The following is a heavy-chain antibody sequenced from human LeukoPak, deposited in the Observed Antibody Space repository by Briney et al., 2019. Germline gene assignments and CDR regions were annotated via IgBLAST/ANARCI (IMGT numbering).Heavy chain of an antibody. CDR1: GGTFSSYA. V-gene: IGHV1-69*04. CDR2: IIPILGIA. Sequence: SVKVSCKASGGTFSSYAISWVRQAPGQGLEWMERIIPILGIANYAQKFQGRVTITADKSASTAYMELSSLRSEDTAVYYCASGKETDYWGQGTLVTVSS. J-gene: IGHJ4*02. CDR3: ASGKETDY.